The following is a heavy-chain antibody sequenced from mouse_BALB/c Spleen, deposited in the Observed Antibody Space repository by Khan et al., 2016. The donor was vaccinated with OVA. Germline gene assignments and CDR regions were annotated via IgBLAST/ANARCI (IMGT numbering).Heavy chain of an antibody. CDR3: ARRNYFGYTFAY. Sequence: QLRLQQFGAELARPGASVKLSCKASGYIFTDYYINWVKQRTGQGLEGIGEISPGSDDTYYNEKFKGKATLTADKSSSTAYMQLSSLTSEDSAVYFCARRNYFGYTFAYWGQGTLVTVSA. CDR1: GYIFTDYY. V-gene: IGHV1-77*01. CDR2: ISPGSDDT. D-gene: IGHD1-2*01. J-gene: IGHJ3*01.